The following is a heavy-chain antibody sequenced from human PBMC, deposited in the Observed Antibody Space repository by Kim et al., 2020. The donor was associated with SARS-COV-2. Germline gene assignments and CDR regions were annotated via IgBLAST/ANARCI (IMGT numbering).Heavy chain of an antibody. CDR3: VHLLHTMIVGESWFDP. CDR1: GFSLSTSGVG. Sequence: SGPTLVKPTQTLTLTCTFSGFSLSTSGVGVGWIRQPPGKALEWLALIYWDDDKRYSPSLKSRLTITKDTSKNQVVLTMTNMDPVDTATYYCVHLLHTMIVGESWFDPWGQGTLVTVSS. CDR2: IYWDDDK. J-gene: IGHJ5*02. D-gene: IGHD3-22*01. V-gene: IGHV2-5*02.